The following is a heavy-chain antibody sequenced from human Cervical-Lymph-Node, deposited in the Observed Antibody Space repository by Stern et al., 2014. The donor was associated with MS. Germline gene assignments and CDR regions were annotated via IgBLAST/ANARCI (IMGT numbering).Heavy chain of an antibody. D-gene: IGHD2-8*02. Sequence: EVQLVESGAEVKKPGESLKISCKGSGYTFSNSWIGWVRQMPGRGLEWMGIIYPGDSDTRYSPSFQGQITISADKSISTAYLQWNSLKASDTAIFYCARGSAGAGAFFDYWGQGTLGTVSS. CDR1: GYTFSNSW. CDR2: IYPGDSDT. V-gene: IGHV5-51*01. CDR3: ARGSAGAGAFFDY. J-gene: IGHJ4*02.